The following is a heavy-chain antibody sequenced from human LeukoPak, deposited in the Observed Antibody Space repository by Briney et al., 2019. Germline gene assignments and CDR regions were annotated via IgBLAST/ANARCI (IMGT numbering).Heavy chain of an antibody. J-gene: IGHJ4*02. D-gene: IGHD2-15*01. CDR3: AKAPVGHCSGAFCYHFDS. Sequence: GGSLRLSCAASGFTFSTYAMSWVRQTPGKGLEWVAAISGDNPGTYHANSVKGRFTISGDNSKNTLHLQMSGLRAEDTARYYCAKAPVGHCSGAFCYHFDSWGQGTLVTVSS. CDR2: ISGDNPGT. V-gene: IGHV3-23*01. CDR1: GFTFSTYA.